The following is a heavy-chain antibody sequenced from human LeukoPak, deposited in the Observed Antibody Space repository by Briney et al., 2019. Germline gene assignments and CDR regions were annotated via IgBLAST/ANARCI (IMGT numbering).Heavy chain of an antibody. J-gene: IGHJ4*02. Sequence: GGSLRLSCAASGFTFSGSAMHWVRQASGKGLEWVGRIRSKANSYATAYAASVKVRFTISRDDSKNTAYLQMNSLKTEDTAVYYCTRHGNSRLGELSTYWGQGTLVTVSS. D-gene: IGHD3-16*02. CDR1: GFTFSGSA. V-gene: IGHV3-73*01. CDR2: IRSKANSYAT. CDR3: TRHGNSRLGELSTY.